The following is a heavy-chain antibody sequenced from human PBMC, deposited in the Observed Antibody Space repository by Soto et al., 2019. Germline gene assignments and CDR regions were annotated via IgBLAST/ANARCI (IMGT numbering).Heavy chain of an antibody. Sequence: LETLSIRCAVSCDSITSIYHWAWIRQTPGGRLGRVASIFHSGTTYYNPSLKGRVTISVDTSKNQFSLNLRSVTDTDSDVDCFGRSDNVGYYPHCGQGSLVTVSS. CDR2: IFHSGTT. CDR3: GRSDNVGYYPH. D-gene: IGHD3-3*01. V-gene: IGHV4-38-2*01. CDR1: CDSITSIYH. J-gene: IGHJ4*02.